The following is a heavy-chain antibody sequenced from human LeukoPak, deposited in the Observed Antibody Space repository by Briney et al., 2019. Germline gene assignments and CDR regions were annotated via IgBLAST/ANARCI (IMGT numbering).Heavy chain of an antibody. Sequence: GGSLRLSCAPSGFTFSSYAVNWVRQAPGKGLEWVSSISGSSSYIYYADSVKGRFTISRDNAKNSLYLEMNSLRVEDTAVYFCARKVAGGTGYFDYWGQGTLVTVSS. CDR3: ARKVAGGTGYFDY. J-gene: IGHJ4*02. V-gene: IGHV3-21*01. CDR1: GFTFSSYA. CDR2: ISGSSSYI. D-gene: IGHD6-13*01.